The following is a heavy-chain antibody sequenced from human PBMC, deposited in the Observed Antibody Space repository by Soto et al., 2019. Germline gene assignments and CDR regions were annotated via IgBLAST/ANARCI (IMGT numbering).Heavy chain of an antibody. J-gene: IGHJ4*02. CDR1: GGSISSGGYY. V-gene: IGHV4-31*03. CDR2: IYYSGST. D-gene: IGHD2-2*01. Sequence: SETLSLTCTVSGGSISSGGYYWSWIRQHPGKGLEWIGYIYYSGSTYYNPSLKSRVTISVDTSKNQFSLKLSSVTAADTAVYYCARYCSSTSCYDEGEIRFDYWGQGTLVTVSS. CDR3: ARYCSSTSCYDEGEIRFDY.